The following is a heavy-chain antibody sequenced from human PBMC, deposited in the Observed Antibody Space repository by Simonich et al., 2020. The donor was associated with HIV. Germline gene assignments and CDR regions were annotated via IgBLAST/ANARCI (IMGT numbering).Heavy chain of an antibody. J-gene: IGHJ5*02. D-gene: IGHD6-13*01. CDR2: IIPIFGTT. Sequence: QVQLVQSGAEVKKPGSSVKVSCKASGGTFSSHVISWVRQAPGQGLEWMGGIIPIFGTTHNAQKFQGRVTITADESTSTAYMELSSLRSEDTAVYYCAGGGGEQQLVSWFDPWGQGTLVTVSS. CDR1: GGTFSSHV. V-gene: IGHV1-69*13. CDR3: AGGGGEQQLVSWFDP.